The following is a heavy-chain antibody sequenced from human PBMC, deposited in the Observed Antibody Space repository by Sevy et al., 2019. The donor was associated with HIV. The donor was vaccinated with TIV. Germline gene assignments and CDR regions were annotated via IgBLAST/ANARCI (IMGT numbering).Heavy chain of an antibody. Sequence: SETLSLTCTVSGGSISSHYWSWIRQPPGKGLEWIGYIYYTGFINYNPSFKSRLTISLDTSKNQFSLKLSSVTAADTSVYYCARYNYVSSSPGSWFDPWGQGTLVTVSS. CDR2: IYYTGFI. CDR3: ARYNYVSSSPGSWFDP. V-gene: IGHV4-59*11. CDR1: GGSISSHY. J-gene: IGHJ5*02. D-gene: IGHD3-22*01.